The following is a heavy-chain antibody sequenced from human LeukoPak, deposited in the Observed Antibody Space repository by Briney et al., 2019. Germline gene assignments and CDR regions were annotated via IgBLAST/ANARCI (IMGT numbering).Heavy chain of an antibody. D-gene: IGHD5-18*01. Sequence: SETLSLTCAVYGGSFSAYYWTWIRQPPGRGLEWAGEINNSGSSNYDSSLRSRFTISVDTSYKQFSLRLSSVTAADTAGYYCAPRGDIDHSYVYGKWFDPWGQGTRVTVSS. CDR2: INNSGSS. CDR1: GGSFSAYY. CDR3: APRGDIDHSYVYGKWFDP. V-gene: IGHV4-34*01. J-gene: IGHJ5*02.